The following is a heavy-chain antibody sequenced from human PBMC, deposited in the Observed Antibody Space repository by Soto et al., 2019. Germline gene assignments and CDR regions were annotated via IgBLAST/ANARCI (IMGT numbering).Heavy chain of an antibody. Sequence: EVQLVESGGGLVKPGVSLRLSCAASGFTFSSFTMNWVRQAPGKGLEWVSTISSNSAYIYYTDALRGRFTISRDNAKNSLHLQMNSLRAEDTAVYSCTRDASRDSSALGWFDPWGPGTLVT. CDR2: ISSNSAYI. V-gene: IGHV3-21*02. CDR3: TRDASRDSSALGWFDP. CDR1: GFTFSSFT. J-gene: IGHJ5*02. D-gene: IGHD6-13*01.